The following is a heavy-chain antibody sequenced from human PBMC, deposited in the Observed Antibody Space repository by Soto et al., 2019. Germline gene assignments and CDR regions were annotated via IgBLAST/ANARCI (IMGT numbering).Heavy chain of an antibody. CDR1: GGTFSSYA. V-gene: IGHV1-69*13. CDR2: IIPIFGTA. CDR3: ARMGPDYDILTGYSRRYYYYGMDV. D-gene: IGHD3-9*01. J-gene: IGHJ6*02. Sequence: SVKVSCKASGGTFSSYAISWVRQAPGQGLEWMGGIIPIFGTANYAQKFQGRVTITADESTSTAYMELSSLRSEDTAVYYCARMGPDYDILTGYSRRYYYYGMDVWGQGTTVTVSS.